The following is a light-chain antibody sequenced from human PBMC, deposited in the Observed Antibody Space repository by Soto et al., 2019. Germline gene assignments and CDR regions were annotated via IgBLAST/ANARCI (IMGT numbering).Light chain of an antibody. CDR3: QQYNGYSPAWT. CDR1: QSISNY. J-gene: IGKJ1*01. V-gene: IGKV1-5*03. Sequence: DIQMTQSPSSLSASVGDRVTIACRTSQSISNYVNWYQQKPGKAPKVLIYKTSILESGVPSRFSGSGSGTEFTLTISSLQPDDFATYYCQQYNGYSPAWTFGQGTKVDIK. CDR2: KTS.